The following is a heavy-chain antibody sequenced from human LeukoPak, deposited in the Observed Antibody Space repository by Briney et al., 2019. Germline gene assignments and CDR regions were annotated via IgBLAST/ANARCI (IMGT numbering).Heavy chain of an antibody. CDR1: VGSINSTTYY. Sequence: PSETLSLTCTLSVGSINSTTYYWGWIPQPPGKGLEWIGNIYYRGSTYYNPSLKSRVTIYVDTSKNQFSLRLTSVTAADTAVYYCSRLGVVPAGNIDSWGQGALVAVSS. CDR3: SRLGVVPAGNIDS. CDR2: IYYRGST. J-gene: IGHJ4*02. D-gene: IGHD3-3*01. V-gene: IGHV4-39*01.